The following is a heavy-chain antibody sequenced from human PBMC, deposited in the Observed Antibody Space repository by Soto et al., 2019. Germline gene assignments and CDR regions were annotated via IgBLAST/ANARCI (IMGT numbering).Heavy chain of an antibody. D-gene: IGHD2-8*02. CDR1: GYTFINHG. J-gene: IGHJ5*02. V-gene: IGHV1-18*04. CDR3: AKDDITTPGAQGFDP. Sequence: ASVKVSCKASGYTFINHGISRMRQAPGQGLEWMGWISAYNGNTNYAQKVQGRVTMTTDTSTSTAYMEVRSLTSDDTAVYYCAKDDITTPGAQGFDPWGQGTLVTVSS. CDR2: ISAYNGNT.